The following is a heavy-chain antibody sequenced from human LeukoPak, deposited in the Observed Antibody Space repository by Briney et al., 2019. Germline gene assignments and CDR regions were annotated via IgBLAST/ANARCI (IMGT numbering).Heavy chain of an antibody. CDR1: GFTLSSYG. J-gene: IGHJ3*02. Sequence: GGSMRPSCAADGFTLSSYGMQWDRQAPGKGREWVAFIRYDGSNKYYADSVKGRFTISRDNSKNTLYLQMSSLRAEDTAVYYCLGVHRIGTPRAFDIWGQGTMVTVSS. CDR3: LGVHRIGTPRAFDI. CDR2: IRYDGSNK. V-gene: IGHV3-30*02. D-gene: IGHD1-1*01.